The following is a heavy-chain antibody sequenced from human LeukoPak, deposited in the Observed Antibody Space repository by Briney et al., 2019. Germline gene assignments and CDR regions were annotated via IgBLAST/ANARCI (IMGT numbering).Heavy chain of an antibody. J-gene: IGHJ4*02. CDR3: ARVGTYDYVWGGYRSNLDY. V-gene: IGHV4-34*01. CDR1: GGSFSGYY. Sequence: SETLSLTCAVYGGSFSGYYWSWIRQPPGKGLEWIGEINHSGSTNYNPSLKSRVTISVDTSKNQFSLKLSSVTAADTAVYYCARVGTYDYVWGGYRSNLDYWGQGTLVTVSS. D-gene: IGHD3-16*02. CDR2: INHSGST.